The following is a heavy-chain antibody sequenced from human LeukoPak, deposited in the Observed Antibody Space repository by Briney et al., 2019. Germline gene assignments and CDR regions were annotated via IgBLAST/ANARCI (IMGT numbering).Heavy chain of an antibody. CDR1: GFTFSTYP. V-gene: IGHV3-30*18. J-gene: IGHJ4*02. D-gene: IGHD3-3*01. Sequence: GGSLRLFCGASGFTFSTYPMHWVRQAPGKGLEGVAAISKEGSNKYYADSVKGRYTISRDSSKNMLYLEMNSLSGEDTAVYYCVKRGSDGGPYFFDYWGQGTLVTVSS. CDR2: ISKEGSNK. CDR3: VKRGSDGGPYFFDY.